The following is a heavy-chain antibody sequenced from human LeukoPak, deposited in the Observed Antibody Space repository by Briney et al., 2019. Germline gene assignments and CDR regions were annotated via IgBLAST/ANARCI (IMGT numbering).Heavy chain of an antibody. D-gene: IGHD3-22*01. J-gene: IGHJ4*02. V-gene: IGHV1-18*01. CDR2: ISAYNGNT. CDR1: GYTFTSYG. Sequence: PEASVKVSCKASGYTFTSYGISWVRQAPGQGLEWMGWISAYNGNTNYAQKLQGRVTMTTDTSTSTAYMELRSLRSDDTAVYYCARGGYYDSSGPNGYWGQETLVTVSS. CDR3: ARGGYYDSSGPNGY.